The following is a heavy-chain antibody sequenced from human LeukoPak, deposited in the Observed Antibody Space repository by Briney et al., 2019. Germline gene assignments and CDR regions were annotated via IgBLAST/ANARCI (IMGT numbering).Heavy chain of an antibody. V-gene: IGHV4-38-2*01. CDR2: IYYSGST. D-gene: IGHD3-22*01. J-gene: IGHJ4*02. CDR1: GFTFSSYG. CDR3: ACLNSSGYYGGY. Sequence: LRLSCAASGFTFSSYGMHWVRQAPGKGLEWIGSIYYSGSTYYNPSLKSRVTISVDTSKNQFSLKLSSVTAADTAVYYCACLNSSGYYGGYWVQGTLVTVSS.